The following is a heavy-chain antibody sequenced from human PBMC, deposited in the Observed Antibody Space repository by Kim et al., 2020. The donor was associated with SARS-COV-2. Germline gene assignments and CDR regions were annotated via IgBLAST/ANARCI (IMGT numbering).Heavy chain of an antibody. J-gene: IGHJ6*02. CDR3: ARGPLNYYGSGSYTYYYYYGMDV. CDR1: GGTFSSYA. D-gene: IGHD3-10*01. V-gene: IGHV1-69*13. Sequence: SVKVSCKASGGTFSSYAISWVRQAPGQGLEWMGGIIPIFGTANYAQKFQGRVTITADESTSTAYMELSSLRSEDTAVYYCARGPLNYYGSGSYTYYYYYGMDVWGQGTTVTVSS. CDR2: IIPIFGTA.